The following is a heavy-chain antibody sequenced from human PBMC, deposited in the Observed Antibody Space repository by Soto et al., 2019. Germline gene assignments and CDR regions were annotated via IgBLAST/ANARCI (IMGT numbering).Heavy chain of an antibody. D-gene: IGHD1-26*01. CDR1: GFTFSSYS. CDR3: AREGAAASGYYYYGMDV. V-gene: IGHV3-48*02. CDR2: ISSSSSTI. Sequence: GGSLRLSCAASGFTFSSYSMNWVRQAPGKGLEWVSYISSSSSTIYYADSVKGRFTISRDNAKNSLYLQMNSLRDEDTAVYYCAREGAAASGYYYYGMDVWGKGTTVTVSS. J-gene: IGHJ6*04.